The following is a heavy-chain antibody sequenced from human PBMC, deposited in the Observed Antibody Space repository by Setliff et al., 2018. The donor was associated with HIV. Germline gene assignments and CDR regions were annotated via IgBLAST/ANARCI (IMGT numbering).Heavy chain of an antibody. D-gene: IGHD1-26*01. Sequence: ASVKVSCKASGYTFSTYSITWVRQAPGQGLEWMGWVGAYNGHTDFAQKFQGRITLTTDTSSNTAYMELRSLRSDDTAIYYCARDKEPWEGYYKYYSMDVWGKGTKVTVSS. CDR1: GYTFSTYS. CDR2: VGAYNGHT. J-gene: IGHJ6*03. CDR3: ARDKEPWEGYYKYYSMDV. V-gene: IGHV1-18*01.